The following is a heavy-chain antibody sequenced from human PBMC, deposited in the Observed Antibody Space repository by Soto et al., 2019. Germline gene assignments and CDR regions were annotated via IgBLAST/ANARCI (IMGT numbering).Heavy chain of an antibody. CDR3: ARTTVVSWLDP. Sequence: SETLSLTCAVYGGSFSGYYWSWIRQPPGKGLEWIGEINHSGSTNYNPSLKSRVTISVDTSKNQFSLKLSSVTAADTAVYYCARTTVVSWLDPWGQGTLVTVSS. CDR2: INHSGST. V-gene: IGHV4-34*01. J-gene: IGHJ5*02. CDR1: GGSFSGYY. D-gene: IGHD4-17*01.